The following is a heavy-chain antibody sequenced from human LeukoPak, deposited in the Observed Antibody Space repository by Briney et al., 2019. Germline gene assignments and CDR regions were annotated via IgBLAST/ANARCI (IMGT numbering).Heavy chain of an antibody. CDR3: AKNGDYRSYYYYYYMDV. CDR2: IYSGGST. J-gene: IGHJ6*03. Sequence: GGSLRLSCAASGFTVSSNYMSWVRQAPGKGLEWVSVIYSGGSTYYADSVKGRFTISRDNSKNTLYLQMNSLRAEDTAVYYCAKNGDYRSYYYYYYMDVWGKGTTVTVSS. D-gene: IGHD4-17*01. CDR1: GFTVSSNY. V-gene: IGHV3-66*01.